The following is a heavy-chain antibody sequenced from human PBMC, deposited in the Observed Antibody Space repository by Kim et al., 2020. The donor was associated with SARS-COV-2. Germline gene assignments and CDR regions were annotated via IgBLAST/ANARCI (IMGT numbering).Heavy chain of an antibody. V-gene: IGHV4-39*01. CDR2: IYYSGST. D-gene: IGHD3-22*01. CDR1: GVSISSSSYY. J-gene: IGHJ4*02. Sequence: SETLSLTCTVSGVSISSSSYYWGWIRQPPGKGLEWIGSIYYSGSTYYNPSLKSRVTISVDTSKNQFSLKLSSVTAADTAVYYCARLGKYYYDSSGYLERAYYFDYWGQGTLVTVSS. CDR3: ARLGKYYYDSSGYLERAYYFDY.